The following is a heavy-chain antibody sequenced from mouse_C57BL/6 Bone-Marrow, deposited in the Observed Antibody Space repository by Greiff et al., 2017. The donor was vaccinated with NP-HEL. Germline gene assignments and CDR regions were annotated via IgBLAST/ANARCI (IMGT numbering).Heavy chain of an antibody. CDR3: ARRAMDG. V-gene: IGHV1-82*01. Sequence: QVQLQQSGPELVKPGASVKISCKASGYAFSSSWMNWVKQRPGKGLEWIGRIYPGDGDTNYNGKFKGQATLTADKTSSTAYMQLSSLTSEDSAVYFSARRAMDGWGQGTSVTVSS. CDR2: IYPGDGDT. J-gene: IGHJ4*01. CDR1: GYAFSSSW.